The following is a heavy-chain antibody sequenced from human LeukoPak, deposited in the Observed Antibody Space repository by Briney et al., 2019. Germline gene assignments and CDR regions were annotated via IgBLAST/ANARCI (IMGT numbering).Heavy chain of an antibody. V-gene: IGHV1-18*01. CDR2: ISAYNGNT. CDR3: ASGPGGPGPTGSWFDP. J-gene: IGHJ5*02. D-gene: IGHD1-1*01. Sequence: ASVKVSFKASVYTFTSYGISWGRQAPGQGLEWIGWISAYNGNTNYAQKLQGRVTMTTDTSTSTAYMELRSLRSDDTAVYYCASGPGGPGPTGSWFDPWGQGTLVTVSS. CDR1: VYTFTSYG.